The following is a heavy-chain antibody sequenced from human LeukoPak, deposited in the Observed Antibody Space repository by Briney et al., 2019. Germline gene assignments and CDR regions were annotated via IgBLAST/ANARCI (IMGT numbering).Heavy chain of an antibody. J-gene: IGHJ4*02. Sequence: PGGSLRLSCAASGFTFSSYSMNWVRQAPGKGLEWVSSISSSSSSYIYYADSVKGRFTISRDNAKNSLYLQMNSLRAEDTAVYYCARGAGYGDYVPFDYWGQGTLVTVSS. CDR3: ARGAGYGDYVPFDY. CDR1: GFTFSSYS. D-gene: IGHD4-17*01. V-gene: IGHV3-21*01. CDR2: ISSSSSSYI.